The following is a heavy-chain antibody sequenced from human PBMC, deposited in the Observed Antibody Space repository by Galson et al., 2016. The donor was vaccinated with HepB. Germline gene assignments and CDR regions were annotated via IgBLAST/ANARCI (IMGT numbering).Heavy chain of an antibody. Sequence: SLRLSCAASGFSFSTYGMHWIRQTPAKGLECVAVIWPDGSKLLYADSVKGRFTISRDNSKNTLYVQMNSLRVDDTAVYYCSGLEWALGPCADYWGQGTLVTVSS. J-gene: IGHJ4*02. CDR1: GFSFSTYG. CDR3: SGLEWALGPCADY. CDR2: IWPDGSKL. D-gene: IGHD1-26*01. V-gene: IGHV3-33*01.